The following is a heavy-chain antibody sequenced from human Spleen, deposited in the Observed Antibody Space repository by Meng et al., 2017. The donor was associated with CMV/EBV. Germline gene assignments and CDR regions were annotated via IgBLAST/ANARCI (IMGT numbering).Heavy chain of an antibody. D-gene: IGHD4-11*01. V-gene: IGHV3-30*04. CDR1: GFTFSSYA. J-gene: IGHJ4*02. CDR3: ARDHYSNHDANDFDY. Sequence: GESLKISCAASGFTFSSYAMHWVRQAPGKGLEWVAVISYDGSNKYYADSVKGRFTISRDKSKNTLYLQMNSLRAEDTAVYYCARDHYSNHDANDFDYWGQGTLVTVSS. CDR2: ISYDGSNK.